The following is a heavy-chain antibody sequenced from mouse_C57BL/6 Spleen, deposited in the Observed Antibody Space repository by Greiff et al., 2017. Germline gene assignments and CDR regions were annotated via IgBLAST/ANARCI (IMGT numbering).Heavy chain of an antibody. D-gene: IGHD2-1*01. J-gene: IGHJ2*01. CDR1: GYTFTSYW. CDR2: IDPSDSYT. Sequence: QVQLQQPGAELVMPGASVKLSCKASGYTFTSYWMHWVKQRPGQGLEWIGEIDPSDSYTNYNQKFKGKSTLTVDKSSSTAYMQLSSLTSEDSAVYYCARRRSTMAFFDYWGQGTTLTVSS. V-gene: IGHV1-69*01. CDR3: ARRRSTMAFFDY.